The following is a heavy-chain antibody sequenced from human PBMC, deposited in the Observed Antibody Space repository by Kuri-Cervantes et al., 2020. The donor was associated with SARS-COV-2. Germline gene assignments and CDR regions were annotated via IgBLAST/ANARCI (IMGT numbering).Heavy chain of an antibody. Sequence: GESLKISCAASGFTFSSYAMSWVRQAPGKGLEWVSVIYSGGSSTYYADSVKGRFTISRDNSKNTLYLQMNSLRAEDTAVYYCASMVRGNYGMDVWSQGTTVTV. CDR2: IYSGGSST. D-gene: IGHD3-10*01. CDR3: ASMVRGNYGMDV. J-gene: IGHJ6*02. V-gene: IGHV3-23*03. CDR1: GFTFSSYA.